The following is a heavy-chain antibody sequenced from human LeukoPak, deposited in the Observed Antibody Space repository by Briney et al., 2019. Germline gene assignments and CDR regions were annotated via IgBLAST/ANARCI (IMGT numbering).Heavy chain of an antibody. CDR3: ARLGWYSSGFRAFDI. CDR1: GGSISSYY. J-gene: IGHJ3*02. CDR2: IYYSGST. Sequence: PSETLSLTCTVSGGSISSYYWSWIRPPPGKGVEWSGYIYYSGSTNYNPSLKSRVTISVDTSKNQFSLKLSSVTAADTAVYYCARLGWYSSGFRAFDIWGQGTMVTVSS. D-gene: IGHD6-19*01. V-gene: IGHV4-59*01.